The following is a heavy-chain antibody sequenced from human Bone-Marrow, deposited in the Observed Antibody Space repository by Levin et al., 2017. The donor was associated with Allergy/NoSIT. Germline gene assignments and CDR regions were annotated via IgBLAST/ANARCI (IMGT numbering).Heavy chain of an antibody. D-gene: IGHD4-17*01. Sequence: ASVKVSCKASGYTFTSYGISWVRQAPGQGLEWMGWISAYNGNTNYAQKLQGRVTMTTDTSTSTAYMELRSLRSDDTAVYYCARDQTTVTLGPLDYFDYWGQGTLVTVSS. V-gene: IGHV1-18*01. CDR1: GYTFTSYG. J-gene: IGHJ4*02. CDR2: ISAYNGNT. CDR3: ARDQTTVTLGPLDYFDY.